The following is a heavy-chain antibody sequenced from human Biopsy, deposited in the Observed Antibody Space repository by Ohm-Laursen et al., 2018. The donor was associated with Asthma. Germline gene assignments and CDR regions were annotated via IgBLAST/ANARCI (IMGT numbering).Heavy chain of an antibody. V-gene: IGHV1-69*15. CDR2: IIPIFGPT. Sequence: SSVKVSCKASGGTFSSNSINWVRQAPGQGLEWMGRIIPIFGPTNYAQKFQGRVTISADDSTSTAYMELSSLGSEDTAVYYCARGYSGSDRIVYYYSGLEVWGQGPPVTASS. CDR3: ARGYSGSDRIVYYYSGLEV. CDR1: GGTFSSNS. D-gene: IGHD5-12*01. J-gene: IGHJ6*02.